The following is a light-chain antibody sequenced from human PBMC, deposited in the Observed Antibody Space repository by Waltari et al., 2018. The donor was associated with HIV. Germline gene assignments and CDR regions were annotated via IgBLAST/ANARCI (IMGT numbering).Light chain of an antibody. CDR2: INSDGSQ. Sequence: QVVLTQSPSASASLGASAKLTCTLSSGYSNHAIAWHHQQSEKGPRYLMKINSDGSQNKGDGIPDRFSVSSSGAERYLTISSLQSEDEADYYCLTWDTGIGVFGGGTKLTVL. V-gene: IGLV4-69*01. CDR1: SGYSNHA. J-gene: IGLJ2*01. CDR3: LTWDTGIGV.